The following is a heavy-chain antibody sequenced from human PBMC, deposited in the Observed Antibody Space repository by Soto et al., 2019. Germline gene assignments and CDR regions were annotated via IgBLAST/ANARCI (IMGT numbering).Heavy chain of an antibody. J-gene: IGHJ4*02. Sequence: QVQLVESGGGVVQPGRSLRLSCAASGFTFSSYAMHWVRQAPGKGLEWVAVISYDGSNKYYADSVKGRFTISRDNSKKTLYLQMNRLRAEDTAVYYCARDGGYYYDTSGYYCFDYWGQGTLVTVSS. D-gene: IGHD3-22*01. CDR1: GFTFSSYA. CDR3: ARDGGYYYDTSGYYCFDY. CDR2: ISYDGSNK. V-gene: IGHV3-30-3*01.